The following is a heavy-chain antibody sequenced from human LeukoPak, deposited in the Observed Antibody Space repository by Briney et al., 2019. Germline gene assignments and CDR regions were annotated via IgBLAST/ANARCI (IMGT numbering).Heavy chain of an antibody. Sequence: GGSLRLSCAASGFTFSSYGMHWVRQAPGKGLEWVAVIWYDGSNKYYADSVKGRFTISRDNSKNTLYLQMNSLRAEDTAVYYCARQGGDYYDSSGYSLVDYWGQGTLVTVSS. D-gene: IGHD3-22*01. CDR2: IWYDGSNK. CDR3: ARQGGDYYDSSGYSLVDY. CDR1: GFTFSSYG. V-gene: IGHV3-33*01. J-gene: IGHJ4*02.